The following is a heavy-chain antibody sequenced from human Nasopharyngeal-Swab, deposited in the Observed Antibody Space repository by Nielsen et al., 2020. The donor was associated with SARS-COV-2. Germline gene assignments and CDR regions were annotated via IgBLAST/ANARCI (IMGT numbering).Heavy chain of an antibody. D-gene: IGHD3-10*01. Sequence: KVSCKASGGTFSSYAVSWVRQAPGQGLEWMGGIIPIFGTANYAQKFQGRVTITADKSTSTAYMELSSLRSEDTAVYYCARDPLQITMVRGVMDYWGQGTLVTVSS. V-gene: IGHV1-69*06. CDR3: ARDPLQITMVRGVMDY. CDR1: GGTFSSYA. J-gene: IGHJ4*02. CDR2: IIPIFGTA.